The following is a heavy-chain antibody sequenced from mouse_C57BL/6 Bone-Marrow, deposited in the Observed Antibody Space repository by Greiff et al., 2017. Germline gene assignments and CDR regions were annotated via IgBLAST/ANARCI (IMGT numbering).Heavy chain of an antibody. CDR3: VFYDDGCYYFDY. CDR2: IYPGSGST. D-gene: IGHD2-3*01. CDR1: GYTFTSYW. J-gene: IGHJ2*01. V-gene: IGHV1-55*01. Sequence: QVQLQQPGAELVKPGASVKMSCKASGYTFTSYWITWVKQRPGQGLEWIGDIYPGSGSTNYNEKFKSKATLTVDTSSSTAYMQLSSLTSEDSAVYNCVFYDDGCYYFDYWGQGTTVTVSS.